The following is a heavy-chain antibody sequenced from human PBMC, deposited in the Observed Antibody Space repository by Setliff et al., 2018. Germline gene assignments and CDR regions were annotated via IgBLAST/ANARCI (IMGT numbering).Heavy chain of an antibody. CDR2: INPSGGLT. CDR1: GYTLTNYY. J-gene: IGHJ6*03. CDR3: ARERGDIVSTTSYYYYMDV. Sequence: GASVKVSCKASGYTLTNYYMHWVRQAPGQGLEWMGIINPSGGLTRYAQKFQGRVTMTRDTSTSTVYMEVSSLRSEDTAVYYCARERGDIVSTTSYYYYMDVWGKGTTVTVSS. V-gene: IGHV1-46*01. D-gene: IGHD5-12*01.